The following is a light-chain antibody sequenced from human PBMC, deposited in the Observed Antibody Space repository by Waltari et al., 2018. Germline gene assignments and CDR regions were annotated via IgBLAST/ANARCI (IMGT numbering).Light chain of an antibody. CDR1: QTISNW. CDR2: DAS. CDR3: QQYNSYLRT. V-gene: IGKV1-5*01. Sequence: DIQMTQSPSTLSASVGDRVTITCRASQTISNWLAWYQQKPGKAPNLLIYDASSLESGVPSRFSGSGSGTEFTLTISSLQPDDFAIYYCQQYNSYLRTFGGGTKVEIK. J-gene: IGKJ4*01.